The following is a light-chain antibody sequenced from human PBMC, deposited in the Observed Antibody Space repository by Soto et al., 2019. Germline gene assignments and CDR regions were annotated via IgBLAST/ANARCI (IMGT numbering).Light chain of an antibody. CDR2: EGT. Sequence: QSALTQPASVSGSPGQSITISCTGTSSDVGSYNLVSWYQQHPGKAPKFMIYEGTKRPSGVSNRFSGSKSGNTASLTISGLQDEDEADYYCCSYAGSRHYVFGTGTKVTVL. J-gene: IGLJ1*01. V-gene: IGLV2-23*01. CDR3: CSYAGSRHYV. CDR1: SSDVGSYNL.